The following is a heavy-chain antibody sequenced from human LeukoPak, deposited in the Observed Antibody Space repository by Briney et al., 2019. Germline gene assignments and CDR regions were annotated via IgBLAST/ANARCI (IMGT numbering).Heavy chain of an antibody. J-gene: IGHJ4*02. CDR1: GFTFSSYA. CDR3: ATRPDSGWRFDY. D-gene: IGHD6-19*01. V-gene: IGHV3-23*01. Sequence: PGGSLRLSCAASGFTFSSYAMSWVRQAPGKGLEWVSAISGSGGSTYYADSAKGRFTISRDNSKNTLYLQMNSLRAEDTAVYYCATRPDSGWRFDYWGQGTLVTVSS. CDR2: ISGSGGST.